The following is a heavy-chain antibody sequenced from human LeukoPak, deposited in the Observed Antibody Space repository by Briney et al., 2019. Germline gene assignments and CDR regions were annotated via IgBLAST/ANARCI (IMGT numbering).Heavy chain of an antibody. D-gene: IGHD1-1*01. J-gene: IGHJ5*02. V-gene: IGHV6-1*01. CDR3: ARRLTRYDCFDP. CDR1: GDSVSSNSVT. CDR2: TYYRSTWYN. Sequence: SQTLSLTCPISGDSVSSNSVTWNWIRQSPSRGLEWLGRTYYRSTWYNDYAVSVRGRITVNPDTSKNQFSLHLNSVTPEDTAVYYCARRLTRYDCFDPWGQGILVTVSS.